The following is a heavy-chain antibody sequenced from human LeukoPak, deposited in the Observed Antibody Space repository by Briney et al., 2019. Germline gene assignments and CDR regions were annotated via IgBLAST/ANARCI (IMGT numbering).Heavy chain of an antibody. CDR2: IWYDGSNK. V-gene: IGHV3-33*01. Sequence: GRSLRLSCAASGFTFSSYGMHWVRQAPGKGLEWVAVIWYDGSNKYYADSVKGRFTISRDNSKNTLYLQMNSLRAEDTAVYYCARDREDEAAAGLGYWGQGTLVTVSS. CDR1: GFTFSSYG. CDR3: ARDREDEAAAGLGY. J-gene: IGHJ4*02. D-gene: IGHD6-13*01.